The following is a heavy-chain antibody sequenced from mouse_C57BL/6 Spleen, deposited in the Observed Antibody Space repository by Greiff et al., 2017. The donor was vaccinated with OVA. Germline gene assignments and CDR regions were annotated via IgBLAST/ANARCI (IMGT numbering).Heavy chain of an antibody. CDR3: VRAYGNYFDY. CDR2: IRSKSNNYAT. D-gene: IGHD2-1*01. CDR1: GFSFNTYA. V-gene: IGHV10-1*01. J-gene: IGHJ2*01. Sequence: EVQGVESGGGLVQPKGSLKLSCAASGFSFNTYAMNWVRQAPGQGLEWVARIRSKSNNYATYYADSVKDRFTISRDDSESMLYLQMNNLKTEDTAMYYCVRAYGNYFDYWGQGTTLTVSS.